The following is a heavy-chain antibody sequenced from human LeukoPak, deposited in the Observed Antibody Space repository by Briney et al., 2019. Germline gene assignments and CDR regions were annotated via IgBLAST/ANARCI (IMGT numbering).Heavy chain of an antibody. CDR3: AKLTGSSGSYPGTDAFDI. CDR2: ISWNSGSI. V-gene: IGHV3-9*01. J-gene: IGHJ3*02. CDR1: GFTFSSYA. Sequence: GGSLRLACAASGFTFSSYAMSWVRQAPGKGLEWVSGISWNSGSIGYADSVKGRFTISRDNAKNSLYLQMNSLRAEDTALYYCAKLTGSSGSYPGTDAFDIWGQGTMVTVSS. D-gene: IGHD3-22*01.